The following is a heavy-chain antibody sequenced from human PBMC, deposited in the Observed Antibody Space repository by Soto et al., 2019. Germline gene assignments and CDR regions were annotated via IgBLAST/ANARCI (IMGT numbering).Heavy chain of an antibody. Sequence: GGSLRLSCAASGFIFDDYTMHWVRQAPGKGLEWVSLISWDGGSTYYADSVKGRFTISRDNSKNSLYLQMNSLRTEDTALYYCAKGARYYYDSSGYFLGYWGQGTLVTVSS. CDR2: ISWDGGST. CDR1: GFIFDDYT. V-gene: IGHV3-43*01. J-gene: IGHJ4*02. D-gene: IGHD3-22*01. CDR3: AKGARYYYDSSGYFLGY.